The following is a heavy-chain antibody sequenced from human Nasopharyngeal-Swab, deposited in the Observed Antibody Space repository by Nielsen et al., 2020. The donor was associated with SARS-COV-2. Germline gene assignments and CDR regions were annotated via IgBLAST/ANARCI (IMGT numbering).Heavy chain of an antibody. J-gene: IGHJ4*02. Sequence: GESLKISCAASGFTFSSYEMNWVRQAPGKGLEWVSYISSSGSTTYYADSVKGRFTISRDNSKNTLYLQMNSLRAEDTAVYYCAKDPYGSGSYSDYFDYWGQGTLVTVSS. CDR3: AKDPYGSGSYSDYFDY. D-gene: IGHD3-10*01. CDR2: ISSSGSTT. CDR1: GFTFSSYE. V-gene: IGHV3-48*03.